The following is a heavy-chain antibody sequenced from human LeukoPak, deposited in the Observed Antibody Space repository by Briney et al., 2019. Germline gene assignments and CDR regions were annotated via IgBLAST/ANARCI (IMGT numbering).Heavy chain of an antibody. D-gene: IGHD3-3*01. CDR2: IYHSGST. Sequence: SETLSLTCTVSGYSISSGSYWGWIRLPPGKGLEWIGSIYHSGSTNYNPSLKSRVTMSVDTSKNQFSLKLSSVTAADTAVYYCARDLAIFGVVRDYWGQGTLVTVPS. CDR3: ARDLAIFGVVRDY. CDR1: GYSISSGSY. V-gene: IGHV4-38-2*02. J-gene: IGHJ4*02.